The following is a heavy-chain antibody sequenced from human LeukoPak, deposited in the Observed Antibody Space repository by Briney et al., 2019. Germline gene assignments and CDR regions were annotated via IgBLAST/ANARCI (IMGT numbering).Heavy chain of an antibody. CDR1: GGSISSYY. CDR2: IYTSGST. J-gene: IGHJ5*02. V-gene: IGHV4-4*07. CDR3: ARNYYYGSNWFDP. D-gene: IGHD3-10*01. Sequence: SETLFLTCTVSGGSISSYYWSWVRQPAGKGLEWIGRIYTSGSTNYNPSLKSRVTMSVDTYKNQFSLKLSSVTAADTAVYYCARNYYYGSNWFDPWGQRTLVTVSS.